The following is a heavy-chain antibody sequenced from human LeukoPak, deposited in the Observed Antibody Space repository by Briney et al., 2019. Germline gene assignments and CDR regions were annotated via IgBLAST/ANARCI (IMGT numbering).Heavy chain of an antibody. CDR2: ISSSGSSI. D-gene: IGHD5-18*01. CDR1: GFTFSSYA. J-gene: IGHJ4*02. Sequence: GGSLRLSCAASGFTFSSYAVNWVRQAPGKGLEWVSSISSSGSSIYYADSVKGRFTISRDNSKNTLYLQMNSLRAEDTAVYYCARGVETATFDYWGQGTLVTVSS. V-gene: IGHV3-21*01. CDR3: ARGVETATFDY.